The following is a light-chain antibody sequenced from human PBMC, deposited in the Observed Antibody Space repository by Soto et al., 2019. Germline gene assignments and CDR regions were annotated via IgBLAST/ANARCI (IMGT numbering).Light chain of an antibody. CDR3: QTCGTAV. CDR2: LNSDGSH. V-gene: IGLV4-69*01. Sequence: QPVLTQSPSASASLGASVKLTCTLSSGHSSYAIAWHQQQPEKGPRYLMKLNSDGSHSKGDGIPDRFSGSSSGAERYLTISSLQSEDEADYYCQTCGTAVFGGGTKVTVL. J-gene: IGLJ3*02. CDR1: SGHSSYA.